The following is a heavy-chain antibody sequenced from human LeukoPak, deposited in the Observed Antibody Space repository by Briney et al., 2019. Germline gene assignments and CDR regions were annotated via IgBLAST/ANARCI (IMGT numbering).Heavy chain of an antibody. V-gene: IGHV5-51*01. CDR3: ARHIVYGSGSHHYYYYYMDV. CDR1: GYSFTTYW. J-gene: IGHJ6*03. CDR2: IYPSDSDT. D-gene: IGHD3-10*01. Sequence: GESLKIFCQGSGYSFTTYWIGWVRQMPGKGLEWMGIIYPSDSDTRSSPSFQGQVTISVDKSISTAYLQWSSLKASDTAMYYCARHIVYGSGSHHYYYYYMDVWGKGTTVTVSS.